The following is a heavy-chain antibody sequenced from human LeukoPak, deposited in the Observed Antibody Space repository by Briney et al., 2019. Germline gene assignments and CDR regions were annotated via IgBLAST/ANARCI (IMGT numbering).Heavy chain of an antibody. D-gene: IGHD3-22*01. CDR2: TYYSGST. CDR3: ARDGDSSGYYDY. J-gene: IGHJ4*02. V-gene: IGHV4-59*01. CDR1: GGSISSYY. Sequence: SETLSLTCTVPGGSISSYYWSWIRQPPGKGLEWIGYTYYSGSTNYNPSLKSRVTISVDTSKNQFSLKLSSVTAADTAVYYCARDGDSSGYYDYWGQGTLVTVSS.